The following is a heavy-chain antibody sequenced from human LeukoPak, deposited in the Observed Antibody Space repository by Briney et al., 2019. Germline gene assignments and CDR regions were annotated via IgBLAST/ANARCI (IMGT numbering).Heavy chain of an antibody. CDR3: ARDYDGYIYAYGY. D-gene: IGHD5-18*01. Sequence: ASVKVSCKASGYRFTDFGISWVRQAPGQGPEWMGWVAAYNGNTKYAQKIQGRVTMTTDRSTSTAYTELRSLRSDDTALYYCARDYDGYIYAYGYWGQGTLVTVSA. CDR1: GYRFTDFG. CDR2: VAAYNGNT. J-gene: IGHJ4*02. V-gene: IGHV1-18*01.